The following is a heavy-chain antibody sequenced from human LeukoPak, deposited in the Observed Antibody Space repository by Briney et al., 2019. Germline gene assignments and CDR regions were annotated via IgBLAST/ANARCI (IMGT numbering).Heavy chain of an antibody. CDR1: GGSFSGYY. V-gene: IGHV4-34*01. CDR2: INHTGNT. Sequence: SETLSLTCAVYGGSFSGYYWNWIRQPPGKGLEWIGEINHTGNTNSNSSLKNRVTISVDTSKNQFSLKLSSVTAADTAVYYCARKSAAGIAANWGQGTLVTVSS. CDR3: ARKSAAGIAAN. D-gene: IGHD6-25*01. J-gene: IGHJ4*02.